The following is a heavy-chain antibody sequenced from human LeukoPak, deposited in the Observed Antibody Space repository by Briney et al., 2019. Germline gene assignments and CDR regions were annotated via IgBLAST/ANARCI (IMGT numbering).Heavy chain of an antibody. CDR1: GYTFTSYY. Sequence: ASVKVSCKASGYTFTSYYMHWVRQAPGQGLEWMGIINPSGGSTSYAQKLQGRVTMTTDTSTSTAYMELRSLRSDDTAVYYCARDGTGDYYGSGSYPDYWGQGTLVTVSS. V-gene: IGHV1-46*01. D-gene: IGHD3-10*01. J-gene: IGHJ4*02. CDR2: INPSGGST. CDR3: ARDGTGDYYGSGSYPDY.